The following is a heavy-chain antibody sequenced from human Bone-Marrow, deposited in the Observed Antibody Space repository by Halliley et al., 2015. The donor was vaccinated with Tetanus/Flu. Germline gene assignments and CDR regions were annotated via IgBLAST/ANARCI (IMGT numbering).Heavy chain of an antibody. CDR2: IYHGGRT. V-gene: IGHV4-4*02. J-gene: IGHJ4*02. Sequence: LEGIGKIYHGGRTNYNPSLKSRVTISVDTSKNLFSLKLSSVTAADTAMYYCARQYPGVFFDSWGQGALVIVSS. CDR3: ARQYPGVFFDS.